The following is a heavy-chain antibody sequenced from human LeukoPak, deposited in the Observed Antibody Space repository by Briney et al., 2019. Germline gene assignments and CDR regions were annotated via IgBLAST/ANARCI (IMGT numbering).Heavy chain of an antibody. J-gene: IGHJ4*02. Sequence: ASVKVSCKASGYIFTGYYMHWVRQAPGQGFEWMGWINPNSGGTNYAQKFQGRVTMTRDTSISTAYMELSSLRSDDTAVYYCARGERYYSTFWGQGTLVTVSS. CDR3: ARGERYYSTF. CDR2: INPNSGGT. V-gene: IGHV1-2*02. CDR1: GYIFTGYY. D-gene: IGHD3-22*01.